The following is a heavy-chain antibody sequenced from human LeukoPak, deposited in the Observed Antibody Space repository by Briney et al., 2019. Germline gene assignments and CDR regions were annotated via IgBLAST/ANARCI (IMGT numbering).Heavy chain of an antibody. V-gene: IGHV6-1*01. CDR2: TYYRSKWYN. CDR3: ARGKRYSSGWYRGPVDY. CDR1: GDSVSSNSAA. Sequence: SQTLSLTCAISGDSVSSNSAAWNWIRQSPSRGLEWLGRTYYRSKWYNDYAVSVKSRITINPDTSKNQFSLQLNSVTPEDTAVYYCARGKRYSSGWYRGPVDYWGQGTLVTVSS. D-gene: IGHD6-19*01. J-gene: IGHJ4*02.